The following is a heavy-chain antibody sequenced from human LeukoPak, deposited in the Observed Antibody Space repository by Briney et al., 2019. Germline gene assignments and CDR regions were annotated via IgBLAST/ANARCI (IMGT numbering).Heavy chain of an antibody. CDR2: ISYDGSNK. CDR3: AKAGPNSSSIDY. CDR1: GFTFSSYG. J-gene: IGHJ4*02. Sequence: GGSLRLSCAASGFTFSSYGMHWVRQAPGKGLEWVAVISYDGSNKYYADSVKGRFTVSRDNSKNTLYLQMNSLRAEDTAVYYCAKAGPNSSSIDYWGQGTLVTVSS. V-gene: IGHV3-30*18. D-gene: IGHD6-6*01.